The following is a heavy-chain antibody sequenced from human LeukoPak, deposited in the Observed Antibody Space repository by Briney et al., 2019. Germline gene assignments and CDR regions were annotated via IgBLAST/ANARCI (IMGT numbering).Heavy chain of an antibody. V-gene: IGHV3-21*01. J-gene: IGHJ4*02. CDR2: ISSSSSYI. D-gene: IGHD5-12*01. CDR1: GFTFSSYS. CDR3: ARGGYSGYDYAY. Sequence: GGFLRLSCAASGFTFSSYSMNWVRQAPGKGLEWVSSISSSSSYIYYADSVKGRFTISRDNAKNSLYLQMNSLRAEDTAVYYCARGGYSGYDYAYWGQGTLVTVSS.